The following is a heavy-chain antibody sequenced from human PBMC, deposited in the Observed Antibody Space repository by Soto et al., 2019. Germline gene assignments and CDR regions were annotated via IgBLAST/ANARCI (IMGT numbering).Heavy chain of an antibody. J-gene: IGHJ4*02. CDR2: IIPIFGTA. CDR1: GGTFSSYA. D-gene: IGHD3-22*01. Sequence: ASVKVSCKASGGTFSSYAISWVRQAPGQGLEWMGGIIPIFGTANYAQKFQGRVTITADESTSTAYMELSSLRSEDTAVYYCARGNTYYYDSSGYYFDYWGQGTLVTVS. CDR3: ARGNTYYYDSSGYYFDY. V-gene: IGHV1-69*13.